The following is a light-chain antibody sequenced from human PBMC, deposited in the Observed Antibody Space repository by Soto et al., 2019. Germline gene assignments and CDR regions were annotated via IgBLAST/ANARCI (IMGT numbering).Light chain of an antibody. CDR1: QNINTY. CDR3: QQSYTTPRT. CDR2: GTS. V-gene: IGKV1-39*01. Sequence: DIQMTQSPSSLSASVGDRVTITCRASQNINTYLNWYQQKPGKALKLLIYGTSSLQSGVPSRFSGSGSGTDFTRTISSLQPEDFATYYCQQSYTTPRTFGQGTKVDIK. J-gene: IGKJ1*01.